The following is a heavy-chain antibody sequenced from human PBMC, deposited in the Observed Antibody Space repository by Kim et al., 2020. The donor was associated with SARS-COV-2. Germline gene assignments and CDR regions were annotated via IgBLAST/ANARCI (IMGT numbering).Heavy chain of an antibody. CDR2: ISSSGSTI. CDR3: ARAFVTIFGVVTLTRGWFDP. CDR1: GFTFSSYE. D-gene: IGHD3-3*01. J-gene: IGHJ5*02. V-gene: IGHV3-48*03. Sequence: GGSLRLSCAASGFTFSSYEMNWVRQAPGKGLEWVSYISSSGSTIYYADSVKGRFTISRDNAKNSLYLQMNSLRAADTAVYYCARAFVTIFGVVTLTRGWFDPWGQGTLVTVSS.